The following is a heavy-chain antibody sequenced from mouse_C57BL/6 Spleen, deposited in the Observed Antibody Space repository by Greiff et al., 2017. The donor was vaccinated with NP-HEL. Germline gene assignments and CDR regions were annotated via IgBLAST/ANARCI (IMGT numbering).Heavy chain of an antibody. Sequence: EVQLQESGGGLVQPGGSLKLSCAASGFTFSDYYMYWVRQTPEKRLEWVAYISNGGGSTYYPDTVKGRFTISRDNAKNTLYLQMSRLKSEDTAMYYCARQSNWAFAYWGQGTLVTVSA. CDR3: ARQSNWAFAY. CDR2: ISNGGGST. V-gene: IGHV5-12*01. D-gene: IGHD4-1*01. J-gene: IGHJ3*01. CDR1: GFTFSDYY.